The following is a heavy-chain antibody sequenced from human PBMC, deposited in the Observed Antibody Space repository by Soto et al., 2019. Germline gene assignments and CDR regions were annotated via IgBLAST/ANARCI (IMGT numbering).Heavy chain of an antibody. V-gene: IGHV3-30*18. CDR1: GLTFSFYG. J-gene: IGHJ4*02. Sequence: GGSLRLSCAASGLTFSFYGMHWVRQAPGKGLEWVAVISYDEGNKYYADSVKGRFTISRDNSKNTLYLQMNSLRDEDTAVYYCAKDAAYSSTWPYYFDYWGQGTLVTISS. CDR3: AKDAAYSSTWPYYFDY. D-gene: IGHD6-13*01. CDR2: ISYDEGNK.